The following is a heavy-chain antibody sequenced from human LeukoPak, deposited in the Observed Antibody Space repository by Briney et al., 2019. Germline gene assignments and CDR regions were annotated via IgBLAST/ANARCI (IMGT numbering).Heavy chain of an antibody. CDR1: GFTFSDYY. J-gene: IGHJ4*02. CDR2: ISSSGSTI. D-gene: IGHD6-13*01. V-gene: IGHV3-11*04. Sequence: PGGSLRLSCAASGFTFSDYYMSWIRQAPGKGLEWASYISSSGSTIYYADSVKGRFTISRDNAKNSLYLQMNSLRAEDTAVYYCASPLEQQLVLEWGQGTLVTVSS. CDR3: ASPLEQQLVLE.